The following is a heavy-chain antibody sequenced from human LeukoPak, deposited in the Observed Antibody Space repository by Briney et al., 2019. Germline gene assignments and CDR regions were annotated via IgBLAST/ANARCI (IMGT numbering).Heavy chain of an antibody. Sequence: SETLSLTCAVYGGSFSGYYWSWIRQHPGKGLEWIGYIYYSGSTYYNPSLKGRVTISVDTSKNQFSLKLSSVTAADTAVYYCATLWFGEDYWGQGTLVTVSS. CDR1: GGSFSGYY. CDR3: ATLWFGEDY. J-gene: IGHJ4*02. V-gene: IGHV4-31*11. CDR2: IYYSGST. D-gene: IGHD3-10*01.